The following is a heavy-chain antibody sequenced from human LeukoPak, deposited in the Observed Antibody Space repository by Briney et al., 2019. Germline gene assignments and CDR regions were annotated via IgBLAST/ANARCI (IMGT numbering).Heavy chain of an antibody. D-gene: IGHD2-2*01. V-gene: IGHV3-30*04. CDR1: GFTFNYYA. J-gene: IGHJ6*03. Sequence: GGSLRLSCAASGFTFNYYAMNWVRQAPGKGLEWVAIISYDGRNKFYADSVKGRFTISRDDSEKTLYLQMNSLRAEDAAVYYCARSYCSSSSCYANHYYYYMDVWGKGTTVTVSS. CDR2: ISYDGRNK. CDR3: ARSYCSSSSCYANHYYYYMDV.